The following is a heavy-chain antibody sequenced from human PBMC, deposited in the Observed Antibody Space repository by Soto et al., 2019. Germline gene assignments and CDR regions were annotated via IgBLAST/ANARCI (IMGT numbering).Heavy chain of an antibody. J-gene: IGHJ4*02. D-gene: IGHD2-15*01. V-gene: IGHV4-39*01. CDR1: GASISTSSDF. CDR3: ARQPESTTYCDY. CDR2: VYQSGTT. Sequence: SETLXIPCSVSGASISTSSDFWGWFRQAPGKGLEWIGNVYQSGTTRLNPSLKSRVSIFVDRSKNQFSLELNSATAADRAVYYCARQPESTTYCDYWGQGILVTVSS.